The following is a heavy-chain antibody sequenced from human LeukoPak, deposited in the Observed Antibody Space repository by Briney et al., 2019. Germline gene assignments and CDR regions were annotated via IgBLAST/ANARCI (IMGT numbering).Heavy chain of an antibody. CDR1: GGSISSYY. Sequence: SETLSLTCTVSGGSISSYYWSWIRQPPGKGLEWIGEINHSGSTNYNPSLKSRVTISVDTSKNQFPLKLSSVTAADTAVYYCARHLGGYCSSTSCYRGRYYYYYMDVWGKGTTVTVSS. CDR2: INHSGST. D-gene: IGHD2-2*02. V-gene: IGHV4-34*01. CDR3: ARHLGGYCSSTSCYRGRYYYYYMDV. J-gene: IGHJ6*03.